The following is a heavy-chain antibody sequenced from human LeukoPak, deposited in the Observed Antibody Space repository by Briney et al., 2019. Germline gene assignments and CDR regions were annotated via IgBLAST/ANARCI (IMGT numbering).Heavy chain of an antibody. J-gene: IGHJ4*02. D-gene: IGHD2-8*01. CDR3: AREAGDCTNGVCYTDFDY. CDR2: INQDGSEI. V-gene: IGHV3-7*01. Sequence: GGSLRLSCAASGFTFSSYWMSWVRQAPGKGLEWVAHINQDGSEIYYVDSLKGRFTISRDNAKNSLYLQMNSLRAEDTAVYYCAREAGDCTNGVCYTDFDYWGQGTLVTVSS. CDR1: GFTFSSYW.